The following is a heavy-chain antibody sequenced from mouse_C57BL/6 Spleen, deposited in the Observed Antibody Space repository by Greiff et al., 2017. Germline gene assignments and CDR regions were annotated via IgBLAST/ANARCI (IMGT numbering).Heavy chain of an antibody. CDR3: ARGGRYAMDY. J-gene: IGHJ4*01. Sequence: EVQVVESGPGLVKPSQSLSLTCSVTGYSITSGYYWNWIRQFPGNKLEWMGYISYDGSNNYNPSLKNRISITRDTSKNQFFLKLNSVTTEDTATYYCARGGRYAMDYWGQGTSVTVSS. V-gene: IGHV3-6*01. CDR2: ISYDGSN. CDR1: GYSITSGYY.